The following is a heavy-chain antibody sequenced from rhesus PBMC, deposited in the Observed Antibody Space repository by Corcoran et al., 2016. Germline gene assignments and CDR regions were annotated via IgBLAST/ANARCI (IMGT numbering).Heavy chain of an antibody. CDR2: IYGSGGRT. CDR1: GGSISSNF. CDR3: VRGGSGSFDY. Sequence: QVQLQESGPGLVKPLETLSLTCAVSGGSISSNFWSWIRQPPGKGLEWIGYIYGSGGRTNDNPSLSSRVTLSVDTSKNQFSLKLSSVTVADTAVYYCVRGGSGSFDYWGQGVLVTVSS. D-gene: IGHD6-25*01. J-gene: IGHJ4*01. V-gene: IGHV4S11*01.